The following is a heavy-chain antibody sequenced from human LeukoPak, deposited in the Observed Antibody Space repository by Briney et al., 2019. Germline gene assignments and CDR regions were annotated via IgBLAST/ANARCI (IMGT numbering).Heavy chain of an antibody. J-gene: IGHJ4*02. CDR2: INHSGST. CDR1: GXX. D-gene: IGHD3-16*02. V-gene: IGHV4-34*01. Sequence: GXXXXXIRXPPGXXLXWIGEINHSGSTNYNPSLKSRVTISVDTSKNQFSLKLRSVTAADTAVYYCARMGSYRYLAYFDYWGQGTLVTVSS. CDR3: ARMGSYRYLAYFDY.